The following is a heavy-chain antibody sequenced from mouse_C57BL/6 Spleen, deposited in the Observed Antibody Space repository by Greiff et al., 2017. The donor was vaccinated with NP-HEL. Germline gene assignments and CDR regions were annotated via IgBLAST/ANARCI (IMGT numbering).Heavy chain of an antibody. V-gene: IGHV3-6*01. CDR2: ISYDGSN. Sequence: ESGPGLVKPSQSLSLTCSVTGYSITSGYYWNWIRQFPGNKLEWMGYISYDGSNNYNPSLKNRISITRDTSKNQFFLKLNSVTTEDTATYYCASNYDYYAMDYWGQGTSVTVSS. CDR1: GYSITSGYY. CDR3: ASNYDYYAMDY. D-gene: IGHD2-1*01. J-gene: IGHJ4*01.